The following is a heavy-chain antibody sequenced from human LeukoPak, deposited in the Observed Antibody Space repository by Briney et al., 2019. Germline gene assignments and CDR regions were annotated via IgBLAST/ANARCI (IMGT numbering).Heavy chain of an antibody. J-gene: IGHJ4*02. V-gene: IGHV3-53*01. D-gene: IGHD3-22*01. CDR3: ARETYYYDSSGPVSNY. Sequence: GGSLRRSCAASGFTVSSNYMSWVRQAPGKGLEWVSVIYSGGSTYYADSVKGRFTISRDNSKNTLYLQMNSLRAEDTAVYYCARETYYYDSSGPVSNYWGQGTLVTVSS. CDR2: IYSGGST. CDR1: GFTVSSNY.